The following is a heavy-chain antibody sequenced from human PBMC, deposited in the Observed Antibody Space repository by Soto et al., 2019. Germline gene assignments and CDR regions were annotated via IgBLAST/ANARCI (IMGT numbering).Heavy chain of an antibody. CDR2: IKEDGSEK. D-gene: IGHD3-9*01. CDR3: ARLDWRLFDY. V-gene: IGHV3-7*01. J-gene: IGHJ4*02. CDR1: GFTFCYHL. Sequence: GSLRLLWAASGFTFCYHLVSWVRPASGKGLEWVANIKEDGSEKYYVDSVKGRFTISRDNAKNSLYLQMNSLRAEDTAVYYCARLDWRLFDYWGQGTLVTVSS.